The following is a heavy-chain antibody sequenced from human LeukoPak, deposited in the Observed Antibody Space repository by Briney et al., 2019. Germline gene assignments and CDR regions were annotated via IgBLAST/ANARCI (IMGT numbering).Heavy chain of an antibody. CDR1: GFTFTNYA. V-gene: IGHV3-23*01. D-gene: IGHD6-19*01. J-gene: IGHJ4*02. Sequence: GGSLRLSCAASGFTFTNYAMSWVRQAPGKGLEWVSSISGSDGSTYYADSVKGRFTISRDDSKNTLYLQMNSLRAEDTAVYYCAKRVSRAQCDYWGQGTLVTASS. CDR2: ISGSDGST. CDR3: AKRVSRAQCDY.